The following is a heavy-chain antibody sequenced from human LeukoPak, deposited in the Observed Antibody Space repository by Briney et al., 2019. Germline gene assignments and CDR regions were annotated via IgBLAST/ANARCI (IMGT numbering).Heavy chain of an antibody. D-gene: IGHD3-22*01. CDR3: ARDLRPYYYDSSGYYPTADY. J-gene: IGHJ4*02. Sequence: GGSLRLSCTASRFTFSSYWMNWVRQAPGKGLEWVANIKQDGSQRYYVDSVKGRFTISRDNAKNSLYLQMNSLRAEDTAVYYCARDLRPYYYDSSGYYPTADYWGQGTLVTVSS. V-gene: IGHV3-7*01. CDR1: RFTFSSYW. CDR2: IKQDGSQR.